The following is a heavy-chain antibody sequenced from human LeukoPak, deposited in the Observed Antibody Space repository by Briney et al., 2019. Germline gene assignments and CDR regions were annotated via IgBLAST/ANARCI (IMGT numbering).Heavy chain of an antibody. D-gene: IGHD3-22*01. CDR1: GGSVSSGGYS. V-gene: IGHV4-30-2*01. CDR3: ARDNYDSSGYDI. CDR2: IYHSGST. J-gene: IGHJ3*02. Sequence: SETLSLTCAVSGGSVSSGGYSWSWIRQPPGKGLEWIGYIYHSGSTYYNPSLKSRVTISVDRSKNQFSLKLSSVTAADTAVYYCARDNYDSSGYDIWGQGTMVTVSS.